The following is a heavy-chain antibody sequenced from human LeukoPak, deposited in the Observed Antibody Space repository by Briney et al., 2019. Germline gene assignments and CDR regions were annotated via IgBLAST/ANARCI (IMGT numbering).Heavy chain of an antibody. CDR2: INAYNGNT. Sequence: GASVKVSCKASGYTFISYGISWVRQAPGQGLEWMGWINAYNGNTNYAQKLQGRVTMTTDTSTSTAYMELRSLRSDDTAVYYCARDLSIAARGWFDPWGPGTLVTVSS. CDR1: GYTFISYG. V-gene: IGHV1-18*01. D-gene: IGHD6-6*01. CDR3: ARDLSIAARGWFDP. J-gene: IGHJ5*02.